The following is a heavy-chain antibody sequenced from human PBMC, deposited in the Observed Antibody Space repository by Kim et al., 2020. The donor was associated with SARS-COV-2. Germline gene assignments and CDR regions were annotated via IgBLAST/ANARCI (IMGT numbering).Heavy chain of an antibody. Sequence: NPSLKSRVTISVDTSKNQFSLKLSSVTAADTAVYYCARPAYSSSRYWFDPWGQGTLVTVSS. J-gene: IGHJ5*02. CDR3: ARPAYSSSRYWFDP. D-gene: IGHD6-13*01. V-gene: IGHV4-39*07.